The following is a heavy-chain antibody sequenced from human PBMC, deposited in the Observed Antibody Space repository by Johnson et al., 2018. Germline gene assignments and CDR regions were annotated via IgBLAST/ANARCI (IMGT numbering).Heavy chain of an antibody. CDR2: IYYSGST. V-gene: IGHV4-39*01. Sequence: QVELQEAGPGLVEPSETLALTCPVSGGSISSSSYYWGWIRQPPGEGLAWIGSIYYSGSTSYNPSLKTRVPITVDTSKNQFPLNLSPVTAADTAVYYCARQTRSGYARGVGDAFDIWGQGTMVTVSS. CDR1: GGSISSSSYY. J-gene: IGHJ3*02. D-gene: IGHD5-12*01. CDR3: ARQTRSGYARGVGDAFDI.